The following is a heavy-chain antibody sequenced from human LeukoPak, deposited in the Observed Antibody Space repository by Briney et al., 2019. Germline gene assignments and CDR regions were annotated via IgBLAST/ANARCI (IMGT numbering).Heavy chain of an antibody. V-gene: IGHV3-30-3*01. J-gene: IGHJ4*02. CDR1: GFTFSSYA. CDR2: ISYDGSNK. CDR3: ARDGYSSGWGTLGY. Sequence: PGGSLRLSCAASGFTFSSYAMHWVRQAPGKGLEWVAVISYDGSNKYYADSVKGRFTISRDNSKNTLYLQMNSLRAEDTAVYYCARDGYSSGWGTLGYWGQGTLVTVSP. D-gene: IGHD6-19*01.